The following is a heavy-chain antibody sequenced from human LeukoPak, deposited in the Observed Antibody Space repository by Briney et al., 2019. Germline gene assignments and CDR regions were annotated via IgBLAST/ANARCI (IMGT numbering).Heavy chain of an antibody. V-gene: IGHV3-7*01. Sequence: GGSLRLSCAASGFTFSSYWMSWVRQAPGKGLEWVANIKQDGSEKYYVDSVKGRFTISRDNAKNSLYLQMNSLRAEDTAVYYCAKATYGEYVFGAFDIWGQGTMVTVSS. CDR3: AKATYGEYVFGAFDI. D-gene: IGHD4-17*01. CDR1: GFTFSSYW. J-gene: IGHJ3*02. CDR2: IKQDGSEK.